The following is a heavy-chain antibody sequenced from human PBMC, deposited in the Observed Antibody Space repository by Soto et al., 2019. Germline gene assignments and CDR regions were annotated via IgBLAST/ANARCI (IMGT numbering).Heavy chain of an antibody. J-gene: IGHJ6*02. CDR1: GGTFSSYA. V-gene: IGHV1-69*13. Sequence: ASVKVSCKASGGTFSSYAISWVRQAPGQGLEWMGGIIPIFGTANYAQKFQGRVTITADESTSTAYMELSSLRSEDTAVYYCARCEYGDYEGYYYYGMDVWGQGTTVTVSS. CDR3: ARCEYGDYEGYYYYGMDV. CDR2: IIPIFGTA. D-gene: IGHD4-17*01.